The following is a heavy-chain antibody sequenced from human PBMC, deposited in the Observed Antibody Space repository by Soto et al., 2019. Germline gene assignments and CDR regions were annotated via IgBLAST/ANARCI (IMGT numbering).Heavy chain of an antibody. CDR2: IRSRSGTT. Sequence: EVQLVESGGGLVKPGGSLRLSCAASGFRFSKAWMNWVRQAPGQGLEWVGRIRSRSGTTDYAAPVKGRFTISRDDSKYTLYLQMNSLKVEDTAVYFCTTSGNPNIVDHWGQGTLVIVSS. CDR3: TTSGNPNIVDH. CDR1: GFRFSKAW. J-gene: IGHJ4*02. V-gene: IGHV3-15*07.